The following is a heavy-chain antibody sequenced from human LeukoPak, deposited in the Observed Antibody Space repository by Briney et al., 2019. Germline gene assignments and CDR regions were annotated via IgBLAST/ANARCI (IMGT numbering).Heavy chain of an antibody. CDR2: ISSSGSTI. V-gene: IGHV3-48*03. CDR1: GFTFSSYE. Sequence: GGSLRLSCGASGFTFSSYEINWVPQAPGKGLEWVSYISSSGSTIYYADSVKGRFTISRDNAKNSLYLQMNSLRAEDTAVYYCAELGITMIGGVWGKGTTVTISS. D-gene: IGHD3-10*02. CDR3: AELGITMIGGV. J-gene: IGHJ6*04.